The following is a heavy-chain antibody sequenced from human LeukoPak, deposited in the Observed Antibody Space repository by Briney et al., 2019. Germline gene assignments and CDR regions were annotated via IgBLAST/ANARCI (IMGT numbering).Heavy chain of an antibody. D-gene: IGHD2-2*01. J-gene: IGHJ6*03. CDR1: GYTFTSYG. V-gene: IGHV1-18*01. CDR3: ARDGDQLLSYYYYYYMDV. Sequence: GASVKVXXXASGYTFTSYGISWVRQAPGQGREWMGWISAYNGNTNYAQKLQGRVTITTDTSTSTAYMELRSLRSDDTAVYYCARDGDQLLSYYYYYYMDVWGKGTTVTVSS. CDR2: ISAYNGNT.